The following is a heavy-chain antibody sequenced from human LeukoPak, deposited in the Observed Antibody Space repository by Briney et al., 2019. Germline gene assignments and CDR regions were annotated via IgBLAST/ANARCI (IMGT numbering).Heavy chain of an antibody. CDR3: AKAYYDFWSGYFPFDY. CDR2: ISYDGSNK. J-gene: IGHJ4*02. V-gene: IGHV3-30*18. CDR1: GFTFTNHG. D-gene: IGHD3-3*01. Sequence: GGSLRLSCAASGFTFTNHGFHWVRQAPGKGLEWVAVISYDGSNKYYADSVKGRFTISRDNPRNTLYLQMNSLRAEDTAVYYCAKAYYDFWSGYFPFDYWGQGTLVTVSS.